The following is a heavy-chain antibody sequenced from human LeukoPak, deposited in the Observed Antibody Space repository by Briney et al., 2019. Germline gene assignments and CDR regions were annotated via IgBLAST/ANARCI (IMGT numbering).Heavy chain of an antibody. Sequence: AAVKVSCKASGDTFSTKAINWLRPAPGQGLEWMGGIIPISGTPTSAQKFQGRVTFSTDESTRTAYMELRSLTAEDSALYYCARRRASTHLYGFDHWGQGTQVTVSS. CDR2: IIPISGTP. D-gene: IGHD2-8*01. J-gene: IGHJ5*02. V-gene: IGHV1-69*05. CDR3: ARRRASTHLYGFDH. CDR1: GDTFSTKA.